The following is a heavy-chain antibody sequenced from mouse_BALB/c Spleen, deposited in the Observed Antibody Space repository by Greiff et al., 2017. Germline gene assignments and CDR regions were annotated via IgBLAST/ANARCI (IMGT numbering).Heavy chain of an antibody. J-gene: IGHJ2*01. CDR3: AREGIDDYGSVWDY. CDR1: GYSFTGYY. V-gene: IGHV1-26*01. D-gene: IGHD2-4*01. CDR2: VNPNNGGT. Sequence: EVQLQQSGPDLAKPGASVKISCKASGYSFTGYYMHWVKQSHGKSLEWIGRVNPNNGGTSYNQKFKGKAILTVDKSSSTAYMELRSLTSEDSAVYYCAREGIDDYGSVWDYWGQGTTLTVSS.